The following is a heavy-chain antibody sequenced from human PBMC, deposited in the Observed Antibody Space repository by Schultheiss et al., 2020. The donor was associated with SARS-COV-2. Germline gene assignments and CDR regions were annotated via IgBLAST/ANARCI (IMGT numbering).Heavy chain of an antibody. CDR3: ARGYNWNDGIDY. Sequence: GGSLRLSCAASGFTVSSNYMSWVRQAPGKGLEWVSVIYSGGSTYYADSVKGRFTISRDNSKNTLYLQMNSLRAEDTAVYYCARGYNWNDGIDYWGQGTLVTVSS. CDR1: GFTVSSNY. V-gene: IGHV3-53*01. CDR2: IYSGGST. J-gene: IGHJ4*02. D-gene: IGHD1-1*01.